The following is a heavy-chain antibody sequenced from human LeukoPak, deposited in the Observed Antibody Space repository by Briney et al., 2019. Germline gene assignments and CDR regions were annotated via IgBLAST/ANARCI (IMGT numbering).Heavy chain of an antibody. CDR3: AKDSTGFLNWFDP. CDR2: IRYDGSNK. V-gene: IGHV3-30*02. J-gene: IGHJ5*02. D-gene: IGHD1-14*01. CDR1: GFTFSSYG. Sequence: GGSLRPSCAASGFTFSSYGMHWVRQAPGKGLEWVAFIRYDGSNKYYADSVKGRFTISRDNSKNTLYLQMNSLRAEDTAVYYCAKDSTGFLNWFDPWGQGTLVTVSS.